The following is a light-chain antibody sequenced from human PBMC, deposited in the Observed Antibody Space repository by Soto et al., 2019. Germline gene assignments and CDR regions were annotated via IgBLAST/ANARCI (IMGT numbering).Light chain of an antibody. Sequence: QSVLTQPASVSGSPGQSITISCTGTSSDVGGYIYVSWYQQHPGKAPKLMIYEVSSRPSGVSNRFSGSKPGNTASLTISGLQAEDEADYYCSSYTSSTTYVFGTGTKVTVL. CDR2: EVS. CDR1: SSDVGGYIY. V-gene: IGLV2-14*01. CDR3: SSYTSSTTYV. J-gene: IGLJ1*01.